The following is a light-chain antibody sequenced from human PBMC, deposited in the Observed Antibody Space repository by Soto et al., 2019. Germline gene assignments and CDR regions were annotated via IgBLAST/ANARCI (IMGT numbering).Light chain of an antibody. CDR3: QSYDTFNGV. CDR2: ENN. J-gene: IGLJ3*02. Sequence: NFMLTQPHSVSESPGKTVTISCTRSSGNIAYNYVQWYQQRPGSVPSIVIFENNQRPSGVPDRFSGSIDSSSNSASLTISGLKTEDEADYYCQSYDTFNGVFGGGTQLTVL. V-gene: IGLV6-57*04. CDR1: SGNIAYNY.